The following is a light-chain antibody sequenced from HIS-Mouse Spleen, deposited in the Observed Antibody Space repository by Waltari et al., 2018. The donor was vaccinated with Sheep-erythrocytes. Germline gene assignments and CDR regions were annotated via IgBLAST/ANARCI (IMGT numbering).Light chain of an antibody. CDR2: DVS. V-gene: IGLV2-11*01. J-gene: IGLJ3*02. Sequence: QSALTQPRSVSGSPGQSVTISCTGTSSDVGVYHYVPWYQQHPGKAPNPLIYDVSKRPSGVPDRFSGSKSGNTASLTISGLQAEDEADYYCCSYAGSYTWVFGGGTKLTVL. CDR1: SSDVGVYHY. CDR3: CSYAGSYTWV.